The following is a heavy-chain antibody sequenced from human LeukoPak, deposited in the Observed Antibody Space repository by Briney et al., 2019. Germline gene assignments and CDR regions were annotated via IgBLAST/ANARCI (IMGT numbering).Heavy chain of an antibody. D-gene: IGHD6-13*01. Sequence: SETLSLTCTVSGGSIRISSYYWGWIRQPPGKGLEWIGRIYYIGSTYYNPSLKSRVTISVDTSKNQSSLKLSSVTAADTAVYYCARGLGRAAAGDYWGQGTLVTVSS. CDR1: GGSIRISSYY. CDR3: ARGLGRAAAGDY. J-gene: IGHJ4*02. CDR2: IYYIGST. V-gene: IGHV4-39*07.